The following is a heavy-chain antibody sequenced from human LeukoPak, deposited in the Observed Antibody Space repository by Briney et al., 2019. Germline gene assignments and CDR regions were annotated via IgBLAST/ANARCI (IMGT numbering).Heavy chain of an antibody. D-gene: IGHD1-26*01. CDR3: ARGRPVGASTVEDY. J-gene: IGHJ4*02. CDR2: IYISGST. Sequence: SETLSLTCTVSGGSISSYYWSWIRQPAGKGLEWIGRIYISGSTNYNPSLKSRVTMSVDTSKNQFSLKLSSVTAADTAVYYCARGRPVGASTVEDYWGQGTLVTVSS. V-gene: IGHV4-4*07. CDR1: GGSISSYY.